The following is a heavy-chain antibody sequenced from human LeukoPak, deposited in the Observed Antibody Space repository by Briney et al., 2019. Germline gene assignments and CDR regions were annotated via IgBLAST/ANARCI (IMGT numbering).Heavy chain of an antibody. D-gene: IGHD6-19*01. J-gene: IGHJ4*02. CDR3: ARSRYSSGWYSFDY. V-gene: IGHV4-39*01. CDR2: IYYSGST. Sequence: SETLSLTCTVSGGSISSSSYYWGWIRQPPGKGLEWIGSIYYSGSTYYNPSLKSRVTISVDTSKNQFSLKLSSVTAADTAVYDCARSRYSSGWYSFDYWGQGTLVTVST. CDR1: GGSISSSSYY.